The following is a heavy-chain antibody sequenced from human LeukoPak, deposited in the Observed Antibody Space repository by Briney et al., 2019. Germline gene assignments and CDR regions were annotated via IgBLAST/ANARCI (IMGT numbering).Heavy chain of an antibody. CDR1: GLTFSSYW. CDR3: ARDGDSSGYYIAFDI. D-gene: IGHD3-22*01. J-gene: IGHJ3*02. CDR2: IKEDGSEK. Sequence: GGSLRLSCAAYGLTFSSYWMSWVRHAPGKWREWVANIKEDGSEKYYVTSVKGRFTISSDNAKKSLYLQMNSLRDEDTAVYYCARDGDSSGYYIAFDIWGQGTMVTVSS. V-gene: IGHV3-7*01.